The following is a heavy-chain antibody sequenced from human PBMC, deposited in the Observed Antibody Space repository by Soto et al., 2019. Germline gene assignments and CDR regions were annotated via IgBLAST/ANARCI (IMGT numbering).Heavy chain of an antibody. J-gene: IGHJ6*03. CDR1: GYSFTSYW. CDR2: IYPGDSDT. D-gene: IGHD5-18*01. V-gene: IGHV5-51*01. CDR3: AIHRSDVDTAMVLYYMDV. Sequence: GESLKISCKGSGYSFTSYWIGWVRQMPGKGLEWMGIIYPGDSDTRYSPSFQGQVTISADKSISTAYLQWSSLKASDTAMYYCAIHRSDVDTAMVLYYMDVWGKGTTVTVSS.